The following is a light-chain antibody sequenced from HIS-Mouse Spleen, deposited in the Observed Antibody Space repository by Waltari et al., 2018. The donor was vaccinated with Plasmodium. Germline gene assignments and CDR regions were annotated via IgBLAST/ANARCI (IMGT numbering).Light chain of an antibody. V-gene: IGLV2-23*01. CDR1: SSDVGSYNL. Sequence: VSGSPGQSITISCTGTSSDVGSYNLVSWYQQHPGKAPKLMIYEGSKRPSGVSNRFSGSKSGNTASLTISGLQAEDEADYYCCSYAGSSTYVFGTGTKVTVL. CDR2: EGS. J-gene: IGLJ1*01. CDR3: CSYAGSSTYV.